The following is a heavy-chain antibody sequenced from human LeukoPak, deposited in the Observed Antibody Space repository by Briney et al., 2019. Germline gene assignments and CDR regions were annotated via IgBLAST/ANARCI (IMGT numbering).Heavy chain of an antibody. CDR2: INTNTGNP. J-gene: IGHJ6*03. V-gene: IGHV7-4-1*02. CDR3: ARVGVPTGNPSYYYLDV. Sequence: GASVKVSCKASGYTFTSYAMNWVRQAPGQGLEWMGWINTNTGNPTYAQGFTGRFVFSLDTSVSTAYLQISSLKAEDTAVYYCARVGVPTGNPSYYYLDVWGKGTTVTVSS. D-gene: IGHD1-1*01. CDR1: GYTFTSYA.